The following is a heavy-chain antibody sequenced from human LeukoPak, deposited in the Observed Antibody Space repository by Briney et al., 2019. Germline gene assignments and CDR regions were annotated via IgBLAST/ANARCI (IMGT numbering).Heavy chain of an antibody. J-gene: IGHJ4*02. CDR1: GFTFSSNY. D-gene: IGHD5-24*01. V-gene: IGHV3-53*01. CDR2: IYSGGST. CDR3: ASPDGYNTGFDY. Sequence: GGSLRLSCAASGFTFSSNYMSWVRQAPGKGLERVSVIYSGGSTYYADSVKGRFTISRDNSKNTLYLQMNSLRAEDTAVYYCASPDGYNTGFDYWGQGTLVTVSS.